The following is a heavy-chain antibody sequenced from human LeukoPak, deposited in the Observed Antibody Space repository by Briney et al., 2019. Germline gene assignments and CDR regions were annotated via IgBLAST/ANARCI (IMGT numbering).Heavy chain of an antibody. D-gene: IGHD6-13*01. CDR2: IYHSGST. Sequence: SETLSLTCTVSGGSISNGDYYWGWIRQPPGKGLEWIGSIYHSGSTYSNPSLKSRVTISVDTSKNHFSLKLTSVTAADTAVYYCARNIAAAAPYYFDYWGQGTLVTVSS. J-gene: IGHJ4*02. CDR1: GGSISNGDYY. CDR3: ARNIAAAAPYYFDY. V-gene: IGHV4-39*02.